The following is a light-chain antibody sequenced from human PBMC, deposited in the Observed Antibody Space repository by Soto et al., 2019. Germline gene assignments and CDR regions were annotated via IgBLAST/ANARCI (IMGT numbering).Light chain of an antibody. V-gene: IGKV3-20*01. CDR2: AAS. CDR1: QTVTSAY. CDR3: QQYGGVPLT. J-gene: IGKJ4*01. Sequence: VLTQSPSTLSLSPGESATLSCRASQTVTSAYLAWYRQTPGQPPRLLIYAASTRATGIPDRVWGGGSGTDFTLNIERLETEDFAVYYCQQYGGVPLTFGGWTKIEI.